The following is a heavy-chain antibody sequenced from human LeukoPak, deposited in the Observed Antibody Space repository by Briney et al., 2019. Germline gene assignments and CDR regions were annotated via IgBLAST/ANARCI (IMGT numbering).Heavy chain of an antibody. D-gene: IGHD1-26*01. Sequence: PGGSLRLSCAASGFTFSNYAMSWVRQAPGKGLEWISDISGSGGGTYYADSVKGRFTISRDNSKNTLYLQLNSLRVEDTAVYYCAKGLEVGGAKGADYWGQGTLVTVSS. CDR3: AKGLEVGGAKGADY. V-gene: IGHV3-23*01. CDR1: GFTFSNYA. J-gene: IGHJ4*02. CDR2: ISGSGGGT.